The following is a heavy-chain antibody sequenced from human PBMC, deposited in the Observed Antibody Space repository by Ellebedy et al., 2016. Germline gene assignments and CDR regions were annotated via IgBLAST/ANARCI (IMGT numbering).Heavy chain of an antibody. CDR1: GFTFSAYG. CDR3: MSFI. D-gene: IGHD3-16*01. V-gene: IGHV3-33*01. CDR2: IWYHGRQE. J-gene: IGHJ4*02. Sequence: GESLKISCAASGFTFSAYGMHWVRQAPGKGLEWVAIIWYHGRQEYYADSVKGRFTISRDNSKNTLYLQMNSLRAEDTALYYCMSFIWGQGTLVTVSS.